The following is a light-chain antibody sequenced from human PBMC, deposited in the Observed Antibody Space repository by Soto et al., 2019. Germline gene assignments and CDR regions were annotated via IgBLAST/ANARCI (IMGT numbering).Light chain of an antibody. V-gene: IGKV3-20*01. Sequence: EIVLTQSPGTLSLSPGERATLSCRASQSVSSTFLAWYQQKPGQAPRLLIYDASSRATGIPDRFSGSGSGTDFTLTISRLDPEDFAVYYCQQSGSSRTFGQGTKVDIK. CDR3: QQSGSSRT. J-gene: IGKJ1*01. CDR1: QSVSSTF. CDR2: DAS.